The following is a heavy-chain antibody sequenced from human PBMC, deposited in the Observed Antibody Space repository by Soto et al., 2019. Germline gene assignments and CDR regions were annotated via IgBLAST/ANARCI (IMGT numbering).Heavy chain of an antibody. D-gene: IGHD1-26*01. Sequence: KTSETLSLTCTFSVDSVGSENYYWAWIRQSPKKGLEWIGYIYYSGTTNYNSHLKSRVSLSVDTSRNQFSLSLTSVTAADTAVYFCARSQRGRTAFTFDYWGQGVLVTVSS. CDR1: VDSVGSENYY. V-gene: IGHV4-61*01. CDR2: IYYSGTT. J-gene: IGHJ4*02. CDR3: ARSQRGRTAFTFDY.